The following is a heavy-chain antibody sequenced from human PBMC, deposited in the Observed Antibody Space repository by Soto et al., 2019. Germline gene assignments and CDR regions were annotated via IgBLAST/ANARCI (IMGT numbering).Heavy chain of an antibody. Sequence: QITLKESGPTLVKPTQTLTLTCTFSGFSLSTTGVGVGWIRQPPGKALEWLGIIYWDDDKRLSPSLKSRLTITKDTPKNQVVLTMTHMDPVDTATYYCAHRLGYCSSTTCYASGNYFDYWGQGTLVTVSS. D-gene: IGHD2-2*01. CDR1: GFSLSTTGVG. CDR2: IYWDDDK. J-gene: IGHJ4*02. V-gene: IGHV2-5*02. CDR3: AHRLGYCSSTTCYASGNYFDY.